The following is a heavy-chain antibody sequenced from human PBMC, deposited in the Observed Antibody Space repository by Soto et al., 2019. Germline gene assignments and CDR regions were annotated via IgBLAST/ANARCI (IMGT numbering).Heavy chain of an antibody. CDR3: ANPGGHIVVVPAVLT. CDR2: ISGSGGST. V-gene: IGHV3-11*01. Sequence: GGSLRLSCAASGFTFSDHYMSWIRQAPGKGLEWVSYISGSGGSTYYADSVKGRFTISRDNSKNSLYLQMNSLRAEDTAVYYCANPGGHIVVVPAVLTWGQEALLTISS. CDR1: GFTFSDHY. J-gene: IGHJ5*02. D-gene: IGHD2-2*01.